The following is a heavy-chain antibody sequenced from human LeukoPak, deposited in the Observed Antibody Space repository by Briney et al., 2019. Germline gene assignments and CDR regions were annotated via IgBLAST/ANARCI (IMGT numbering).Heavy chain of an antibody. J-gene: IGHJ4*02. CDR3: ARDLSAGMPGGFDY. V-gene: IGHV3-74*01. Sequence: PGGSLRLSCAASGFTLSRYWMHWVRQAPGKGLVWVSGINSDGSSTNYADSVKGRFTISRDNSRNSLYLQMNSLRAEDTAVYYCARDLSAGMPGGFDYWGQGTLVTVSS. CDR1: GFTLSRYW. D-gene: IGHD2-2*01. CDR2: INSDGSST.